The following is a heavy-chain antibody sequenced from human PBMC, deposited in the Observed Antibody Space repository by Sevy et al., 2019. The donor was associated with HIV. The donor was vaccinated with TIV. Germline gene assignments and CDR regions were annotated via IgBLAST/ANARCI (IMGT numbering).Heavy chain of an antibody. V-gene: IGHV1-18*01. D-gene: IGHD3-16*01. CDR1: GYTFGSYG. CDR2: ISGYNGNT. CDR3: ATDRVRGLLAPPGALAI. J-gene: IGHJ3*02. Sequence: ASVKVSCKASGYTFGSYGVSWVRQAPGQGLEWMGWISGYNGNTNYEQKLKGRVTMTIDTSTNTAYMDLRSLGSAETAMYYCATDRVRGLLAPPGALAIWGQGTVVTVSS.